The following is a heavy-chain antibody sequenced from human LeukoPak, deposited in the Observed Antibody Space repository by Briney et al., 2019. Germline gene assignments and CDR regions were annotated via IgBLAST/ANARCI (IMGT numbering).Heavy chain of an antibody. J-gene: IGHJ6*03. D-gene: IGHD2-2*01. CDR3: ARTRYQLLFYYYYMDV. V-gene: IGHV1-69*13. CDR1: GGTFSSYA. Sequence: SVKVSCKASGGTFSSYAISWVRQAPGQGLEWMGGIIPIFGTANYAQKFQGRVTITADESTSTAYMELSSLRSEDTAVYYCARTRYQLLFYYYYMDVWGKGTTVTISS. CDR2: IIPIFGTA.